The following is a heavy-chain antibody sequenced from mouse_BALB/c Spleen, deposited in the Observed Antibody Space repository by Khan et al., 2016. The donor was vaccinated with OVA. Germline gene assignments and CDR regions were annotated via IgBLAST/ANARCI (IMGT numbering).Heavy chain of an antibody. CDR2: IWGGGGT. V-gene: IGHV2-6-4*01. CDR3: ARAYYRYDGYYAMDY. CDR1: GFPLSRYN. J-gene: IGHJ4*01. Sequence: QVQLQQSGPGLVAPSQSLSITCTVSGFPLSRYNIHWVRQPPGKGLEWLGMIWGGGGTDYNSTLKYRLSIRKDNSKSQVLLKMNSLQTDDTAIYYCARAYYRYDGYYAMDYWGQGTSVTVSS. D-gene: IGHD2-14*01.